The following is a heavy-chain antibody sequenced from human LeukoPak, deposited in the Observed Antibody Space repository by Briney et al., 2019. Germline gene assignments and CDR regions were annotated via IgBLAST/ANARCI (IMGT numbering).Heavy chain of an antibody. D-gene: IGHD3-10*01. Sequence: PGGSLRLSCAASGFTVSSNYMSWVRQAPGKGLEWVSVIYSGGSTYYADSVKGRFTISRDNSKNTLYLQMNSLRAEDTVVYYCARMVRGVIDNYFDYWGQGTLVTVSS. J-gene: IGHJ4*02. V-gene: IGHV3-66*01. CDR1: GFTVSSNY. CDR2: IYSGGST. CDR3: ARMVRGVIDNYFDY.